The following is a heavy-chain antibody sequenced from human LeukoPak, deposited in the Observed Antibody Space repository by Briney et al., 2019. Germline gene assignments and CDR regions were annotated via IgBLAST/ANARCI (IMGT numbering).Heavy chain of an antibody. J-gene: IGHJ4*02. V-gene: IGHV3-23*01. Sequence: GGSLRLSCAASGFIFSNYEMNWVRQAPGKGLEWVSTISGSGDRTYYADSVKGRFTISRDNSKNTLFLHMNSLRAEDTAVYSCAKGYYGSGSYGWFDYWGQGTLVTVSS. CDR1: GFIFSNYE. CDR2: ISGSGDRT. D-gene: IGHD3-10*01. CDR3: AKGYYGSGSYGWFDY.